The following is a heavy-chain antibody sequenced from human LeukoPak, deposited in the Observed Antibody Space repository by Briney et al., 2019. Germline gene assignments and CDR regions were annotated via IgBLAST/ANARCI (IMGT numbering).Heavy chain of an antibody. J-gene: IGHJ5*02. D-gene: IGHD6-13*01. Sequence: ASVKVSCKASGYSFSGHYMHWVRQAPGQGPEWMGWISPNSGGTNYAQKFQGRVTMTGDTSISTAYMELRGLRSDDTAMYYCARDVGITVADSFDPWGQGTLVTVSS. V-gene: IGHV1-2*02. CDR2: ISPNSGGT. CDR1: GYSFSGHY. CDR3: ARDVGITVADSFDP.